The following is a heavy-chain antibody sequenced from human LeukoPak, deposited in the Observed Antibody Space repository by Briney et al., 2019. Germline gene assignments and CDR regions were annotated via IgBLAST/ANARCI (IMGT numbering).Heavy chain of an antibody. Sequence: SETLSLTCTVSGGSISSSSYYWGWIRQPPGKGLEWIGSIYYSGSTYYNPSLKSRVTISVDTSKNQFSLKLSSVTAADTAVYYCARRLVITFGGVLNWFDPWGQGTLVTVSS. V-gene: IGHV4-39*01. CDR3: ARRLVITFGGVLNWFDP. D-gene: IGHD3-16*01. J-gene: IGHJ5*02. CDR1: GGSISSSSYY. CDR2: IYYSGST.